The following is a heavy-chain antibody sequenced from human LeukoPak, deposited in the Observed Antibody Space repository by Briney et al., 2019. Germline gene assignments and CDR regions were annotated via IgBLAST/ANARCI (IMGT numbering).Heavy chain of an antibody. J-gene: IGHJ4*02. CDR3: ARDLATGGWTGAFDY. CDR1: GYTFTGYY. CDR2: INPNSGGT. D-gene: IGHD6-19*01. V-gene: IGHV1-2*02. Sequence: ASVKVSCKASGYTFTGYYMHWVRQAPGQGLEWMGWINPNSGGTKYAQKFQGRVTMTRDTSISTAYMELSRLRSDDTAVYYCARDLATGGWTGAFDYWGQGTLVTVSS.